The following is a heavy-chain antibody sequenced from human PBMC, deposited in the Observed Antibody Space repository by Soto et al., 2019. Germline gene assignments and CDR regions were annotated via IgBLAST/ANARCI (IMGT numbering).Heavy chain of an antibody. CDR1: GFTFRNHA. D-gene: IGHD6-13*01. V-gene: IGHV3-30-3*01. CDR3: AKEAGTIYFDY. Sequence: PGGSLRLSCAASGFTFRNHAMHWVRQAPGKGLECLAVIAYDGSNTFYRDSVKGRFTVSRDNGKNSLYLQMNSLRTEDTALYYCAKEAGTIYFDYWGQGALVTVSS. J-gene: IGHJ4*02. CDR2: IAYDGSNT.